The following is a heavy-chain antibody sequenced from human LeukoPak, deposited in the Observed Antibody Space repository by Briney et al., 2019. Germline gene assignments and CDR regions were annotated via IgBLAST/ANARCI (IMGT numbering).Heavy chain of an antibody. V-gene: IGHV1-2*02. D-gene: IGHD3-22*01. Sequence: ASVKVSCKASGYTFTGYYMHWVRQAPGQGLEWMGWINPNSGGTNYAQKFQGRVTVTRDTSISTAYMELSRLRSDDTAVYYCARNTYYYDSSGYEGPDYWGQGTLVTVSS. CDR3: ARNTYYYDSSGYEGPDY. J-gene: IGHJ4*02. CDR1: GYTFTGYY. CDR2: INPNSGGT.